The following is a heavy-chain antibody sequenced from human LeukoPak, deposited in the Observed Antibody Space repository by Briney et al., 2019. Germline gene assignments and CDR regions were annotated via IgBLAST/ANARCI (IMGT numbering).Heavy chain of an antibody. J-gene: IGHJ3*02. CDR1: GYTLTELS. V-gene: IGHV1-24*01. D-gene: IGHD3-22*01. Sequence: ASVKVSCKVSGYTLTELSMHWVRQAPGKGLEWMGGFDPEDGETIYAQKFQGRVTITADESTSTAYMELSSLRSEDTAVYYCARDRRISMIVVASGGYDAFDIWGQGTMVTVSS. CDR3: ARDRRISMIVVASGGYDAFDI. CDR2: FDPEDGET.